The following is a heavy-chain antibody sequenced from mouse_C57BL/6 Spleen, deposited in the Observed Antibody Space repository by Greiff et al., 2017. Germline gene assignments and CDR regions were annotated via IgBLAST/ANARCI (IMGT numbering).Heavy chain of an antibody. CDR1: GYSITSGYY. J-gene: IGHJ2*01. Sequence: EVKVEESGPGLVKPSQSLSLTCSVTGYSITSGYYWNWIRQFPGNKLEWMGYISYDGSNNYNPSLKNRISITRDTSKNQFFLKLNSVTNEDTATYYCARDRVYFDYWGQGTTLTVSS. V-gene: IGHV3-6*01. CDR2: ISYDGSN. CDR3: ARDRVYFDY.